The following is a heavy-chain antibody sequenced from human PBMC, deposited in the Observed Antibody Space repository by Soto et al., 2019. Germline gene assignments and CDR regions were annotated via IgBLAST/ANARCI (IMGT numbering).Heavy chain of an antibody. CDR3: ATGLGP. Sequence: SETLSLSWNVSGGSISNAACYWSWIRQPPGKGLECIGNIYYSGNTYYSPSLKSRVTISVDRSKNQFSLKLSSVTAADTAVYYCATGLGPWGQGTLVTVSS. CDR2: IYYSGNT. J-gene: IGHJ5*02. CDR1: GGSISNAACY. V-gene: IGHV4-30-2*01. D-gene: IGHD3-10*01.